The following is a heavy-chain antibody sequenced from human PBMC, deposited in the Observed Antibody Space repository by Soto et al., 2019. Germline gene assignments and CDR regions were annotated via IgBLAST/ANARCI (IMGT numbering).Heavy chain of an antibody. CDR2: IWYDGSNK. CDR1: GFTFSSYG. V-gene: IGHV3-33*06. J-gene: IGHJ3*02. Sequence: GGSLRLSCAASGFTFSSYGMHWVRQAPGKGLEWVAVIWYDGSNKYYADSVKGRFTISRDNSKNTLYLQMNSLRAEDTAVYYCAKDVDIVVVPAAPNDAFDIWGQGTMVTVSS. D-gene: IGHD2-2*01. CDR3: AKDVDIVVVPAAPNDAFDI.